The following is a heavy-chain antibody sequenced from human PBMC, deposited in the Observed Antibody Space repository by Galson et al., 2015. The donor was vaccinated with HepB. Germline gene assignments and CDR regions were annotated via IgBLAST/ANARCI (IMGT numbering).Heavy chain of an antibody. D-gene: IGHD5-18*01. CDR2: ISWDGGST. CDR3: AKDIETGDTAMVHLES. V-gene: IGHV3-43D*03. CDR1: GFTFDDYA. Sequence: SLRLSCAASGFTFDDYAMHWVRRAPGKGLEWVSLISWDGGSTYYADSVKGRFTISRDNSKNSLYLQMNSLRAEDTALYYCAKDIETGDTAMVHLESWGQGTLVTVSS. J-gene: IGHJ5*02.